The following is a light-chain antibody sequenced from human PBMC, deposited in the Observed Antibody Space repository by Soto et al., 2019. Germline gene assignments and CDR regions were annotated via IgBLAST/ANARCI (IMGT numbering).Light chain of an antibody. CDR2: GAS. V-gene: IGKV3-15*01. Sequence: EIVMKQSPATLSVSPCERATLSFRASQSVSSNLAWYQQKPGQAPRLLIYGASTRATGTPARFSGSGSGTEFTLTISSLQSEDFAVYYCQQYNIRETFGQGTKVDI. CDR3: QQYNIRET. J-gene: IGKJ1*01. CDR1: QSVSSN.